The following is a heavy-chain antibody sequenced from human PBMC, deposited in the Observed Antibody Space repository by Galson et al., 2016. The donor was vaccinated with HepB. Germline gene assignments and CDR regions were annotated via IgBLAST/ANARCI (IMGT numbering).Heavy chain of an antibody. D-gene: IGHD6-6*01. CDR1: AFSFSSFS. CDR2: ISETSSHI. CDR3: ARDVARLARFFGMDL. V-gene: IGHV3-21*01. J-gene: IGHJ6*02. Sequence: SLRLSCAASAFSFSSFSMNWVRQAPGKGLEWLSYISETSSHIYYADSVRGRFTISRDNANNALFLELNRLRAEDTAVYYCARDVARLARFFGMDLWGQGTTVTVSS.